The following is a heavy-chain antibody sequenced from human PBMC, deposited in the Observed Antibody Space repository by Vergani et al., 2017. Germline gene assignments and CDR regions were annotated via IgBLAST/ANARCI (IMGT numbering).Heavy chain of an antibody. Sequence: EVQLVQSGAEVKKPGESLKISCKGSGYSFTNYWIGWVRQMPGKGLEWMGIIYPGDSDTRYSPSFQGQVTISADKSISTAHLQWSSLKASDTAMYYCARRVAYCGGDCFDAFDIWGQGTTVTVSS. CDR1: GYSFTNYW. J-gene: IGHJ3*02. CDR2: IYPGDSDT. CDR3: ARRVAYCGGDCFDAFDI. V-gene: IGHV5-51*01. D-gene: IGHD2-21*02.